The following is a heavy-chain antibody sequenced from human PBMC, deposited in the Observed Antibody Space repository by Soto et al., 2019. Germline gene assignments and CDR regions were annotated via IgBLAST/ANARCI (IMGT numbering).Heavy chain of an antibody. CDR1: GFTFSDYY. D-gene: IGHD3-16*02. V-gene: IGHV3-11*01. J-gene: IGHJ4*02. CDR3: ARDRQGLTFGGVIVKSNSDY. Sequence: QVQLVESGGGLVKPGGSLRLSCAASGFTFSDYYMSWISQAPGKGLEWVSYISSSGSTIYYADSVKGRFTISRDNAKNSLYLQMNSLRAEETAVYYCARDRQGLTFGGVIVKSNSDYWGQGTLVTVSS. CDR2: ISSSGSTI.